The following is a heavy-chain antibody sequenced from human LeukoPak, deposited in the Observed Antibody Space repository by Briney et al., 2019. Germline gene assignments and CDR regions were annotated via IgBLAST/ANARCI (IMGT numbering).Heavy chain of an antibody. CDR1: GGSISRGDYY. V-gene: IGHV4-30-4*01. J-gene: IGHJ2*01. CDR2: IYYSGST. D-gene: IGHD4-17*01. CDR3: ARCHGDYEYFDL. Sequence: SETLSLTCTVSGGSISRGDYYWSWIRQPPGKGLEWIGYIYYSGSTYYNPSLKSRVTISVDTSKNQFSLELSSVTAADTAVYYCARCHGDYEYFDLWGRGTLVTVSS.